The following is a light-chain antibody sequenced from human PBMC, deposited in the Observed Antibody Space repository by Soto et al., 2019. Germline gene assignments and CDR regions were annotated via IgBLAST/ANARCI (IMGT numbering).Light chain of an antibody. V-gene: IGLV2-23*01. CDR3: CAYAGSKTCV. CDR1: SSDVGRYSL. J-gene: IGLJ1*01. Sequence: QSALILPASVSGAPGQSITISCTGTSSDVGRYSLVSWYQQHPGKAPKLMSEDHKRPSGVSNRFSGSRSGNTASLTISELPTEDEADYYRCAYAGSKTCVLGPGTKVTVL. CDR2: EDH.